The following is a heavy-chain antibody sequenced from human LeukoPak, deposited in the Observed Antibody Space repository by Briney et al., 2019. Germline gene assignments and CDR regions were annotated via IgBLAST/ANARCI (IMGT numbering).Heavy chain of an antibody. CDR3: ARAPYYYDSSGYSDY. J-gene: IGHJ4*02. V-gene: IGHV1-69*05. Sequence: SVKVSCKASVGTFSSYAISWVRQAPGQGLEWMGGIIPIFGTANYAQKFQGRVTITTDESTSTAYMELSSLRSEDTAVYYCARAPYYYDSSGYSDYWGQGTLVTVSS. D-gene: IGHD3-22*01. CDR2: IIPIFGTA. CDR1: VGTFSSYA.